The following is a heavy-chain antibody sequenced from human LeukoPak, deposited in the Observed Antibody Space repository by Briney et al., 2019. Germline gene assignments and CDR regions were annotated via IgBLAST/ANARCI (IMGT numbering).Heavy chain of an antibody. V-gene: IGHV3-7*01. D-gene: IGHD3-3*01. CDR2: IKQDGSEK. CDR1: GFTFSSYW. J-gene: IGHJ4*02. Sequence: PGGSLRLSCAASGFTFSSYWMGWVRQAPGKGLEWVANIKQDGSEKYYVDSVKGRFTISRDNAKNSLYLQMNSLRAEDTAVYYCAKVPYDLTPYYFDYWGQGTLVTVSS. CDR3: AKVPYDLTPYYFDY.